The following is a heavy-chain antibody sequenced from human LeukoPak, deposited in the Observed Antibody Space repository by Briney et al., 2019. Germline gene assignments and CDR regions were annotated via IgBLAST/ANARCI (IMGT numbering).Heavy chain of an antibody. CDR3: AKSVGGIGMDILTGYYYHGMDV. Sequence: GGSLRLSCVGSGVTFSKYCMSWVRQAPGEGLEWVSTISGRGGATYYADSVKGRFTISRDNSKNTLHLQMNSLRAEATAVYYCAKSVGGIGMDILTGYYYHGMDVWGQGTTVTVSS. D-gene: IGHD3-9*01. V-gene: IGHV3-23*01. CDR2: ISGRGGAT. CDR1: GVTFSKYC. J-gene: IGHJ6*02.